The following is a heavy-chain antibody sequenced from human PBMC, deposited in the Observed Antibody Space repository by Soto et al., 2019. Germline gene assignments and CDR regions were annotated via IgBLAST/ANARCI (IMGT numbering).Heavy chain of an antibody. V-gene: IGHV4-39*01. CDR3: ARHPSVDYFDY. CDR1: CYSIPTNSYS. Sequence: SDTLSLSCPITCYSIPTNSYSWALIRQSPGKGLDWIGSIYYSGTTYYNPSLKSRVTISVDRSKNQFSLKLSSVTAADTAVYYCARHPSVDYFDYWGQGALVTVS. CDR2: IYYSGTT. J-gene: IGHJ4*02.